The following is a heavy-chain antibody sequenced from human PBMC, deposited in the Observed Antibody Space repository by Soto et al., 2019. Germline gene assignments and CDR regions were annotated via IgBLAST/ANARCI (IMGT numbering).Heavy chain of an antibody. D-gene: IGHD4-17*01. CDR1: GFTFSSYS. CDR3: ARVGDGNWGDYLLVYYFDY. CDR2: ISSSSSTI. V-gene: IGHV3-48*01. Sequence: PGGSLRLSCAASGFTFSSYSMNWVRQAPGKGLEWVSYISSSSSTIYYADSVKGRFTISRDNAKNSLYLQMNSLRAEDTAVYYCARVGDGNWGDYLLVYYFDYWGQGTLVTVSS. J-gene: IGHJ4*02.